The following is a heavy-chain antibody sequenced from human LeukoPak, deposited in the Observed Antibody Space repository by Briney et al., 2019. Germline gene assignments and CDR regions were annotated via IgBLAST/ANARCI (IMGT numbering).Heavy chain of an antibody. CDR2: IYYSGST. V-gene: IGHV4-59*01. J-gene: IGHJ6*02. CDR3: ARDPRRYYYDSSGYSYYYYYGMDV. D-gene: IGHD3-22*01. Sequence: SETLSLTCTVSGGSISSYYWSWIRQPPGKGLEWIGYIYYSGSTNYNPSLKSRVTISVDTSKNQFSLKLSSVTAADTAVYYCARDPRRYYYDSSGYSYYYYYGMDVWGQGTTVTVSS. CDR1: GGSISSYY.